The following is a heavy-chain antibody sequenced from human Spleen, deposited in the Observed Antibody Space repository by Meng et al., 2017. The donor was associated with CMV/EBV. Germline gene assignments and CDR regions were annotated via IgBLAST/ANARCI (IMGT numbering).Heavy chain of an antibody. CDR1: TDTFSTYY. D-gene: IGHD3-10*01. Sequence: SCKTSTDTFSTYYIHWVRQAPGQGPEWIGFMNPSGGTKSYAQNFQTRVTMTRDTSTSTVYMELSSLRSEDTAVYYCARDGSYGTDYWGQGTLVTVSS. V-gene: IGHV1-46*01. CDR3: ARDGSYGTDY. J-gene: IGHJ4*02. CDR2: MNPSGGTK.